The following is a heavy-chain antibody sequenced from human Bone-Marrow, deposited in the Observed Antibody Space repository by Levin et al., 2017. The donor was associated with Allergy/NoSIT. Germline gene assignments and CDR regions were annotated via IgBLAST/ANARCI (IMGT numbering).Heavy chain of an antibody. CDR3: ARDPDYYDGAFDI. V-gene: IGHV1-2*02. J-gene: IGHJ3*02. CDR2: INPNSGGT. CDR1: GYTFTDYY. Sequence: ASVKVSCKASGYTFTDYYMNWVRQAPGQGLEWMGWINPNSGGTNYAQKFQGRVTMNRDTSISTAYMELTRLRSDDTAVYYSARDPDYYDGAFDIWGQGTMVTVSS. D-gene: IGHD3-22*01.